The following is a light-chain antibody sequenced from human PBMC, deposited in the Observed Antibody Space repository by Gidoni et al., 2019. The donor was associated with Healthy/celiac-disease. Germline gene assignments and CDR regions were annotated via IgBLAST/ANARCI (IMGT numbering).Light chain of an antibody. CDR2: EVS. CDR1: SRDVGGYNY. CDR3: SSYTSSSTRV. Sequence: QSALTQPASVSGAPGQSITISCTGTSRDVGGYNYVSWYQQTPGKAPKLMISEVSNRPSGVSNLFSGSKSGNTASLTISGLQAEDDAYYYCSSYTSSSTRVFGGGTKLTVL. V-gene: IGLV2-14*01. J-gene: IGLJ3*02.